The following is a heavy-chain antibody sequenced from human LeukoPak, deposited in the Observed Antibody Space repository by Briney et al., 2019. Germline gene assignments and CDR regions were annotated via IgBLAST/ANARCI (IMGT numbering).Heavy chain of an antibody. CDR2: IYYSWST. D-gene: IGHD3-22*01. CDR1: GFTFSSSA. CDR3: ARHRVGDSSGYNYPFDY. J-gene: IGHJ4*02. V-gene: IGHV4-31*02. Sequence: LRLSCAASGFTFSSSAMSWIRHLPGKGLEWIAYIYYSWSTYYNPSLKSRVTISIDTSNNQFSLNLISVTAADTAVYYCARHRVGDSSGYNYPFDYWGQGTLVTVSS.